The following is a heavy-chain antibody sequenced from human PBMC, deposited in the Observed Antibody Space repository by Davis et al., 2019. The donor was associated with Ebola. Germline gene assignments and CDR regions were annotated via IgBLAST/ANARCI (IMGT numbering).Heavy chain of an antibody. D-gene: IGHD6-6*01. V-gene: IGHV3-48*01. CDR3: AKDLGSSSSVVYYYYGMDV. J-gene: IGHJ6*02. CDR2: ISSSSSTI. Sequence: GESLKISCAASGFTFSSYSMNWVRQAPGKGLEWVSYISSSSSTIYYADSVKGRFTISRDNAKNSLYLQMNSLRTEDTALYYCAKDLGSSSSVVYYYYGMDVWGQGTTVTVSS. CDR1: GFTFSSYS.